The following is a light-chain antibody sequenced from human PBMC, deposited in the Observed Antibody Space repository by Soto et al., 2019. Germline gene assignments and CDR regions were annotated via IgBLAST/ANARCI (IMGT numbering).Light chain of an antibody. Sequence: EIVMTQSPATLSVSPGERATLSCRAGQSVSSNLAWYQQKPGQAPRLLIYGASTRATGIPARFSGSGSGTEFTLTISSLQSEDFAVYYCQQYNNWPPYTFGQGNKLEIK. CDR2: GAS. CDR3: QQYNNWPPYT. V-gene: IGKV3-15*01. J-gene: IGKJ2*01. CDR1: QSVSSN.